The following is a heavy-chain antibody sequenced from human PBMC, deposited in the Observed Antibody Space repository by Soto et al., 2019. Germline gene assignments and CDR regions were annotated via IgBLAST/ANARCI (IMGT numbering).Heavy chain of an antibody. Sequence: RGESLKISCKSSGYSFTSYWIGWVRQMPGKGLEWMGIIYPSDSDTRYNPSFQGQVTISADKSISTAYLQWSSLKASDTAMYYCARQGSYSGYDYYYHGMGVWGQGTTVTVSS. D-gene: IGHD5-12*01. V-gene: IGHV5-51*01. CDR2: IYPSDSDT. J-gene: IGHJ6*02. CDR1: GYSFTSYW. CDR3: ARQGSYSGYDYYYHGMGV.